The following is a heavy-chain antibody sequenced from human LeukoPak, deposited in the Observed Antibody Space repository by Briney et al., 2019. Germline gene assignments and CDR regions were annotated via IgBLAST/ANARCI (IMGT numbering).Heavy chain of an antibody. Sequence: PSETLSLTCTVSGGSISSSSYYWGWNRQPPGKGLEWIGSIYYSGSTYYNPSLKSRVTISVDTSKNQFSLKLSSVTAADTAVYYCARQGGKGDYGDYSLLGYWGQGTLVTVSS. D-gene: IGHD4-17*01. V-gene: IGHV4-39*01. CDR2: IYYSGST. CDR3: ARQGGKGDYGDYSLLGY. J-gene: IGHJ4*02. CDR1: GGSISSSSYY.